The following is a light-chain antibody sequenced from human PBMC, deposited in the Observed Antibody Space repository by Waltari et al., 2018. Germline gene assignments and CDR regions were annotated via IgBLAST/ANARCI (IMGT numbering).Light chain of an antibody. CDR2: DIN. Sequence: QSALTQPRSVSGSPGQSVAISCTGTSSDIGAYYFVSWYQQYPGKVPKLVIYDINKRPPGVPDRFSGSKSANTASLTISGLQADDEADYYCCAHAGRQLHWVFGEGTKLTVL. CDR3: CAHAGRQLHWV. CDR1: SSDIGAYYF. J-gene: IGLJ3*02. V-gene: IGLV2-11*01.